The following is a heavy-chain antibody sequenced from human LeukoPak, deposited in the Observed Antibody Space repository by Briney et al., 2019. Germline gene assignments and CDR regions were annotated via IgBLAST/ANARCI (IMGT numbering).Heavy chain of an antibody. Sequence: GGSLRLSCAASGFTFSSYAMSWVRQAPGKGLEWVSDISGSGGSTYYADSVKGRFTISRDNSKNTLYLQMNSLRAEDTAVYYCAKDRATMIVVVITTPFDYWGQGTLVTVSS. V-gene: IGHV3-23*01. D-gene: IGHD3-22*01. J-gene: IGHJ4*02. CDR3: AKDRATMIVVVITTPFDY. CDR2: ISGSGGST. CDR1: GFTFSSYA.